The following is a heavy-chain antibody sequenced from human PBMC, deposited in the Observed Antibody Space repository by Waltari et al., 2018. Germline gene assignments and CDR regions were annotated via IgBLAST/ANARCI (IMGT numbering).Heavy chain of an antibody. CDR2: INPNMGGT. V-gene: IGHV1-2*06. D-gene: IGHD3-10*01. CDR3: ARGITMVQGVIIITAFDI. Sequence: QVQLVQSGAEVKKPGASVKVSCKASGYTFTGYYMHWVRQAPGQGLEWMGLINPNMGGTNYAQKFQGRVTMTRDTSISTAYMELSRLRSDDTAVYYCARGITMVQGVIIITAFDIWGQGTMVTVSS. CDR1: GYTFTGYY. J-gene: IGHJ3*02.